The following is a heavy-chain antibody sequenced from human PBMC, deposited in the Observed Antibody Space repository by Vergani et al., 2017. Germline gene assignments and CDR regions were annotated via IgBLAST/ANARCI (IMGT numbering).Heavy chain of an antibody. J-gene: IGHJ6*03. CDR1: GGTFSSYA. CDR3: ARESRGYSTREYYYYYMDV. Sequence: QVQLVQSGAEVKKPGSSVKVSCKASGGTFSSYAISWVRQAPGQGLEWMGGIIPIFGTANYAQKFQGRVTITADESTSTAYMELSSLRSEDTAVYYCARESRGYSTREYYYYYMDVWGKGTTVTVSS. V-gene: IGHV1-69*12. CDR2: IIPIFGTA. D-gene: IGHD4-11*01.